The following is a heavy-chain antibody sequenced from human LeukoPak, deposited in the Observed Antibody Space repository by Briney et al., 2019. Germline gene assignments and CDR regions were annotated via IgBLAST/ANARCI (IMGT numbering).Heavy chain of an antibody. D-gene: IGHD6-19*01. CDR3: VRGGPLAGHAFDV. CDR1: GFTFNKYD. CDR2: ITSGGDT. J-gene: IGHJ3*01. V-gene: IGHV3-13*04. Sequence: GGSLRLSCAGSGFTFNKYDMLWVRQATGRGLEWVSDITSGGDTHYQGSVKGRFTISRDNAKNSFYLEMNSLRVGDTAVYYCVRGGPLAGHAFDVWGRGTLVTVS.